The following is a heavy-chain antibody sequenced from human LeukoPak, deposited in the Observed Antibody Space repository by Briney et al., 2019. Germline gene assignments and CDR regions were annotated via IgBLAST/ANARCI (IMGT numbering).Heavy chain of an antibody. J-gene: IGHJ6*02. CDR1: GGSISSSSYY. CDR3: ARDVADYYYYYGMDV. V-gene: IGHV4-39*07. Sequence: SETLSLTCTVSGGSISSSSYYWGWIRQPPGKGLEWIGSIYYSGSTYYNPSLKSRVTISVDTSKNQFSLKLSSVTAADTAVYYRARDVADYYYYYGMDVWGQGTTVTVSS. CDR2: IYYSGST.